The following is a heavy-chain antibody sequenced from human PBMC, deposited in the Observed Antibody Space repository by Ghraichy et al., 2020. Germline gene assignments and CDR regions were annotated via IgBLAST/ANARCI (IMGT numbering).Heavy chain of an antibody. CDR3: AKDRGDSSAYGLYDGMDV. J-gene: IGHJ6*02. V-gene: IGHV3-30*18. CDR2: ISHDGSNK. CDR1: AFTFRRYG. D-gene: IGHD3-22*01. Sequence: GGSLRLSCAASAFTFRRYGMHWVRQAPGKGLEWVSGISHDGSNKHYPDSVKGRFTISRDNSKNTLYLQMNSLRAEDTAVYYCAKDRGDSSAYGLYDGMDVWGRGTTVTVSS.